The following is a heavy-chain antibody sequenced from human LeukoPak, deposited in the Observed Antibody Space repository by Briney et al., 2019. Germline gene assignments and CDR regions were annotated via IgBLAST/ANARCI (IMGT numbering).Heavy chain of an antibody. J-gene: IGHJ4*02. CDR2: ISAYNGNT. CDR3: ARDGRGYYDFWSGYPYYFDY. V-gene: IGHV1-18*01. CDR1: GYTFTSYG. Sequence: ASVKVSCKASGYTFTSYGISWVRQAPGQGLEWMGWISAYNGNTNYAQKLQGRVTMTTDTSTSTAYMELRSLRSDDTAVYCCARDGRGYYDFWSGYPYYFDYWGQGTLVTVSS. D-gene: IGHD3-3*01.